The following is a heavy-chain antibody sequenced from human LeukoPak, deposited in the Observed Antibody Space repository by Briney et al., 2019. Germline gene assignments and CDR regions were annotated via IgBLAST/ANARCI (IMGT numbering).Heavy chain of an antibody. V-gene: IGHV4-39*02. CDR3: ARDYDYYDSSGYGPLGY. Sequence: SETLSLTCTVSGGSISSSSYYWGWIRQPPGKGLEWIGSIYYSGSTYYNPSLKSRVTISVDTSKNQFSLKLTSVSAADTAVYYCARDYDYYDSSGYGPLGYWGQGTLVTVSS. D-gene: IGHD3-22*01. CDR1: GGSISSSSYY. J-gene: IGHJ4*02. CDR2: IYYSGST.